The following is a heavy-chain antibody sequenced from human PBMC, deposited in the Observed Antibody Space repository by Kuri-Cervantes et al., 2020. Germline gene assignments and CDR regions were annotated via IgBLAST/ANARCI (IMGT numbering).Heavy chain of an antibody. Sequence: GESLKISCAASGFTFSSCWMHWVRQAPGKGLVWVSRINSDGSSTSYADSVKGRFTISRDNAKNTLYLQMNSLRAEDTAVYYCARDPSYYDSSGYFDYWGQGTLVTDSS. J-gene: IGHJ4*02. CDR3: ARDPSYYDSSGYFDY. V-gene: IGHV3-74*01. CDR1: GFTFSSCW. CDR2: INSDGSST. D-gene: IGHD3-22*01.